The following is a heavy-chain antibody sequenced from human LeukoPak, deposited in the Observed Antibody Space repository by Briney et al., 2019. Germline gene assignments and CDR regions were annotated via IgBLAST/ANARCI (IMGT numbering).Heavy chain of an antibody. CDR1: GGSISSGGYY. D-gene: IGHD3-22*01. Sequence: SETLSLTCTVSGGSISSGGYYWSWIRQHPGKGLEWIGYIHYSGSTYYNPSLKSRVTISVDTSKNQFSLKLSSVTAADTAVYYCARAYYDPYFDYWGQGTLVTVSS. V-gene: IGHV4-31*03. CDR3: ARAYYDPYFDY. CDR2: IHYSGST. J-gene: IGHJ4*02.